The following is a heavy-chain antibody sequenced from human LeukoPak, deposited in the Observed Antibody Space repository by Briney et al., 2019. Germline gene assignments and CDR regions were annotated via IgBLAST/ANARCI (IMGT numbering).Heavy chain of an antibody. V-gene: IGHV3-48*04. CDR3: ARVAYCGGDCYSPHLDY. D-gene: IGHD2-21*02. J-gene: IGHJ4*02. Sequence: GGSLRLSCAASGFTFSSYTMHWVRQAPGKGLEWVSYISSSSSTIYYADSVKGRFTISRDNAKNSLYLQMNSLRAEDTAVYYCARVAYCGGDCYSPHLDYWGQGTLVTVSS. CDR2: ISSSSSTI. CDR1: GFTFSSYT.